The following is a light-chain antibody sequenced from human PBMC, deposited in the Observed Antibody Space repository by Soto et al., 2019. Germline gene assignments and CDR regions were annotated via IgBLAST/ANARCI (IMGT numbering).Light chain of an antibody. CDR2: SAS. J-gene: IGKJ5*01. CDR3: QQYNNWHT. Sequence: EIVMTQSPGTLSLSPGERATLSCRASQSVSSRLAWYQQKPGQAPRLLIFSASTRATGIPARFSGSGSGTEFTLTISSLQSEDFAVYYCQQYNNWHTFGQGTRLEIK. V-gene: IGKV3-15*01. CDR1: QSVSSR.